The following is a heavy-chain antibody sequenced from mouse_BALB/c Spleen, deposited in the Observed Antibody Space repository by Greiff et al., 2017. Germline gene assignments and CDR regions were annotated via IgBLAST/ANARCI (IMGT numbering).Heavy chain of an antibody. CDR1: GFNIKDYY. CDR2: IDPENGNT. V-gene: IGHV14-1*02. D-gene: IGHD4-1*02. CDR3: ARCNSFFDY. Sequence: VQLQQSGAELVRPGALVKLSCKASGFNIKDYYMHWVKQRPEQGLGWIGWIDPENGNTIYDPKFQGKASITADTSSNTAYLQLSSLTSEDTAVYYCARCNSFFDYWGQGTTLTVSS. J-gene: IGHJ2*01.